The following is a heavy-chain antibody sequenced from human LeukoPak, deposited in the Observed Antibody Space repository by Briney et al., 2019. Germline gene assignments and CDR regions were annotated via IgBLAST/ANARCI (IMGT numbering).Heavy chain of an antibody. CDR1: GYTLTELS. CDR2: FDPEDGET. CDR3: TTDAQDYGGNSYWYFDL. D-gene: IGHD4-23*01. V-gene: IGHV1-24*01. J-gene: IGHJ2*01. Sequence: ASVKVSCKVSGYTLTELSMHWVRQAPGKGLEWMGGFDPEDGETIYAQKFQGRVTMTEDTSTDTAYTELSSLRSEDTAVYYCTTDAQDYGGNSYWYFDLWGRGTLVTVSS.